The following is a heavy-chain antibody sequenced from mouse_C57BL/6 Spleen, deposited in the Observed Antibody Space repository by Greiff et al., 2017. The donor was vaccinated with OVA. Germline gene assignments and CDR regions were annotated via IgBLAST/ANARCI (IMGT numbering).Heavy chain of an antibody. D-gene: IGHD1-1*01. V-gene: IGHV1-55*01. Sequence: VQLQQPGAELVKPGASVKMSCKASGYTFTSYWITWVKQRPGQGLEWVGDIYPGSGSTNYNEKFKSKATLTVDTSSSTAYMQLRSLTSEASAVYYCARSYYVSSRYYFDYWGQGTTLTVSS. CDR2: IYPGSGST. J-gene: IGHJ2*01. CDR1: GYTFTSYW. CDR3: ARSYYVSSRYYFDY.